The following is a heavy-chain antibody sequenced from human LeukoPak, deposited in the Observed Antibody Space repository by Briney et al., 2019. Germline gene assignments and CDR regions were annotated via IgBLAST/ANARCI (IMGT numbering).Heavy chain of an antibody. D-gene: IGHD3-10*01. Sequence: SVKVSCKASGYTFTSYYMHWVRQAPGQGLEWMGGIIPMFDTADFAQKFQGRVTITADTSTSTAYMQLSSLRSEDTAVYYCARARSGPYGSGSLDAFDIWGQGTMVTVSS. CDR2: IIPMFDTA. CDR1: GYTFTSYY. CDR3: ARARSGPYGSGSLDAFDI. V-gene: IGHV1-69*06. J-gene: IGHJ3*02.